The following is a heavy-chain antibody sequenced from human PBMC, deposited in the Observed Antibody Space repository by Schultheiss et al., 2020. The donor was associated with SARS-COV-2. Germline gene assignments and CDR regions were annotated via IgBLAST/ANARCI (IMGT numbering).Heavy chain of an antibody. CDR2: ISAYNGNT. CDR1: GYTFTSYG. CDR3: ARGGITIFGVVTHDAFDI. J-gene: IGHJ3*02. D-gene: IGHD3-3*01. V-gene: IGHV1-18*01. Sequence: GESLKISCKASGYTFTSYGISWVRQAPGQGLEWMGWISAYNGNTNYAQKLQGRVTMTTDTSTSTAYMELRSLRSDDTAVYYCARGGITIFGVVTHDAFDIWGQGTMVTVSS.